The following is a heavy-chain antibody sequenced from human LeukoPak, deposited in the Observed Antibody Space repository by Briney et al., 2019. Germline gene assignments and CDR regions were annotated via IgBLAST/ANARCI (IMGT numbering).Heavy chain of an antibody. D-gene: IGHD2-15*01. Sequence: SETLSLTCTVSGGSISSGDYYWSWIRQPPGKGLEWIGYIYYSRSTYYNPSLKSRVTISVDTSKNQFSLKLSSVTAADTAVYYCARDVVVAATDWFDPWGQGTLVTVSS. J-gene: IGHJ5*02. CDR3: ARDVVVAATDWFDP. CDR2: IYYSRST. CDR1: GGSISSGDYY. V-gene: IGHV4-30-4*01.